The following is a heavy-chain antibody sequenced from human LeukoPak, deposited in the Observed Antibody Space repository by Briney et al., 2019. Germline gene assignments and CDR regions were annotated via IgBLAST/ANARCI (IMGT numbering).Heavy chain of an antibody. J-gene: IGHJ4*02. D-gene: IGHD2-2*01. V-gene: IGHV3-30*04. CDR1: GFSTSTYA. Sequence: TGRSLRLSCAASGFSTSTYAMHWVRQAPGKGLEWVAVISYDGKNKFHSDSVKGRFTVSRDNSKNTLYLQMNGLRPEDTAVYFCAREVGYCGSSDCYEGYWGQGALVTVSS. CDR2: ISYDGKNK. CDR3: AREVGYCGSSDCYEGY.